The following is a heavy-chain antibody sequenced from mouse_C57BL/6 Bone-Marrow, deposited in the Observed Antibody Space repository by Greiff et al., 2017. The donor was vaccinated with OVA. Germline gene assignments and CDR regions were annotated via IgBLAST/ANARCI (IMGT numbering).Heavy chain of an antibody. Sequence: EVKLVESGGGLVQPKGSLKLSCAASGFTFNTYAMHWVRQAPGKGLEWVARIRSKSSNYATYYADSVKDRFTISRDDSQSMLYLQMNNLKTEDTAMYYCVSEDYYGSSYQFAYWGQGTLVTVSA. D-gene: IGHD1-1*01. CDR2: IRSKSSNYAT. J-gene: IGHJ3*01. CDR3: VSEDYYGSSYQFAY. CDR1: GFTFNTYA. V-gene: IGHV10-3*01.